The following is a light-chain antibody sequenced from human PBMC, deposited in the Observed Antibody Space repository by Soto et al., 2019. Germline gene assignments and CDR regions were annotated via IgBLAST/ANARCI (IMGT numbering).Light chain of an antibody. V-gene: IGKV1-5*01. Sequence: DIQMTQSPSTLSLSAGDRVTLTCRASQSISSWLAWYHQKLGRAPRLLIYDASILESGVPSRFSGSGYGTEFTLPISSLQPDDFAAYYCQQYNTYSSLTFGGGTKVEIK. CDR2: DAS. CDR3: QQYNTYSSLT. CDR1: QSISSW. J-gene: IGKJ4*01.